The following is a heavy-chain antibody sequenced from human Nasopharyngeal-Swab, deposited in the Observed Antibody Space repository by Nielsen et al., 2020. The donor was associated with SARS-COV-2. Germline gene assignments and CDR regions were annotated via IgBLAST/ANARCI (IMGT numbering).Heavy chain of an antibody. CDR3: ATGWNFDY. CDR1: GFTFGSYG. V-gene: IGHV3-30*03. Sequence: GESLKISCAASGFTFGSYGMHWVRQAPGKGLEWVAVISYDGSNKYYADSVKGRFTISRDNSKNTLYLQMNSLRAEDTAVYYCATGWNFDYWGQGTLVTVSS. J-gene: IGHJ4*02. CDR2: ISYDGSNK. D-gene: IGHD6-19*01.